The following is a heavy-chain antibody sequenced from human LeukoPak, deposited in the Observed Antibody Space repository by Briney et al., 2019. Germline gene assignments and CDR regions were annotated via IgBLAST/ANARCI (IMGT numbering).Heavy chain of an antibody. D-gene: IGHD2-2*01. V-gene: IGHV4-59*01. J-gene: IGHJ3*02. CDR1: GGSISSYY. Sequence: SETLSLTCTVSGGSISSYYWSWIRQPPGKGLEWIGYIYYSGSTNYNPSLKSRVTISVDTSKNQFSLKLSSVTAADTAVHYCARVRDCSSTSCYPLDAFDIWGQGTMVTVSS. CDR3: ARVRDCSSTSCYPLDAFDI. CDR2: IYYSGST.